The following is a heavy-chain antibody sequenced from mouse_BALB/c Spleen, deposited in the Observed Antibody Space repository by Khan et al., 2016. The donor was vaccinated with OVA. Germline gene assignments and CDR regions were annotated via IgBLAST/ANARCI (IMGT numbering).Heavy chain of an antibody. Sequence: LVKPGASVKISCKASGYSFTGYYMHWVKQSHGKSLEWIGYISCYNGSTTYNQKFKGKATFTVDTSSSTVYMQFNSLTSEDAAVYDCARGDYYGSSSFAYWGQGTLVTVSA. J-gene: IGHJ3*01. V-gene: IGHV1S34*01. CDR2: ISCYNGST. CDR3: ARGDYYGSSSFAY. D-gene: IGHD1-1*01. CDR1: GYSFTGYY.